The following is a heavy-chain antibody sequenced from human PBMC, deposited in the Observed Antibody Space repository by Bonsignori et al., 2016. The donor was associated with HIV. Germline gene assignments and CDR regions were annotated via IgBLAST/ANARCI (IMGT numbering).Heavy chain of an antibody. J-gene: IGHJ5*02. CDR3: ARGAYYYDSSGYNHLGWFDP. D-gene: IGHD3-22*01. CDR1: GFTFSSYS. CDR2: ISSSSSYI. Sequence: GESLKISCAASGFTFSSYSMNWVRQAPGKGLEWVSSISSSSSYIYYADSVKGRFTISRDNAKNSLYLQMNSLRAEDTAVYYCARGAYYYDSSGYNHLGWFDPWGQGTLVTVSS. V-gene: IGHV3-21*01.